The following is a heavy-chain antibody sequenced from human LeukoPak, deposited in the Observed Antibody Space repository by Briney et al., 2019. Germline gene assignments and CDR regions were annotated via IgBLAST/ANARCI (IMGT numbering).Heavy chain of an antibody. D-gene: IGHD5-18*01. Sequence: SGTLSLTCTVSGGSISSDDWSWIRQPPGKGLEWIGYIYYTGNTDYNPSLKSRLTISVDTSKNQCSLRLSSVTAADTAIYYCARERGYSYGYQIDYWGQGTLVTVSS. CDR1: GGSISSDD. CDR2: IYYTGNT. V-gene: IGHV4-59*01. CDR3: ARERGYSYGYQIDY. J-gene: IGHJ4*02.